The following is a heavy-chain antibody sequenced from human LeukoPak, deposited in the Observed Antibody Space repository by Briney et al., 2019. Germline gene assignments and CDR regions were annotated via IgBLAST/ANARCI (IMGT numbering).Heavy chain of an antibody. CDR3: ARATYSSGWYTGIDY. V-gene: IGHV4-61*01. CDR2: MYYSGST. Sequence: SETLSLTCTVSGGSVSSGNYYWSWIRQPPGKGLEWIGYMYYSGSTHYNPSLKSRVTISVDTSKNQFSLKLSSVTAADTAVYYCARATYSSGWYTGIDYWGQGTLVTVSS. J-gene: IGHJ4*02. CDR1: GGSVSSGNYY. D-gene: IGHD6-19*01.